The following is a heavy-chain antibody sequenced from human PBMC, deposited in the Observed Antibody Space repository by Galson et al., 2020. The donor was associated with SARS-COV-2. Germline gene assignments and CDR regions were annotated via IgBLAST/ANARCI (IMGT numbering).Heavy chain of an antibody. Sequence: SQASETLSLTCAVYGGSFSGYYWSWIRQPPGKGLEWIGEINHSGSTNYNTSLKSRVTISVDTSKNQFSLKLSSVTAADTAVYYCASLVKHGLFGITMVRGVIKGMDVWGQGTTVTVSS. CDR2: INHSGST. CDR1: GGSFSGYY. CDR3: ASLVKHGLFGITMVRGVIKGMDV. J-gene: IGHJ6*02. V-gene: IGHV4-34*01. D-gene: IGHD3-10*01.